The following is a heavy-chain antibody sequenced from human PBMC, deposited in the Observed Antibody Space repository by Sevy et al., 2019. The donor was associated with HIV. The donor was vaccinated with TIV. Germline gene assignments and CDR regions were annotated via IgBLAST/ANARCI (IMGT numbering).Heavy chain of an antibody. D-gene: IGHD2-15*01. V-gene: IGHV3-7*01. J-gene: IGHJ4*02. CDR1: GFSLNSYW. CDR3: VRAVATNGSF. Sequence: GGSLRLSCAASGFSLNSYWMNWVRQTPGKGLEWVANINQNGSVTYYVDSVKGRFTISRDNTRNFLYLQMTSLRVEDTALYYCVRAVATNGSFWCQGTLVTVSS. CDR2: INQNGSVT.